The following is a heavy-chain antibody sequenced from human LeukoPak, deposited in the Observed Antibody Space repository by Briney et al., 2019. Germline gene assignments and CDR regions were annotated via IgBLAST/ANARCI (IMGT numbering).Heavy chain of an antibody. CDR1: GFTLSRYG. J-gene: IGHJ6*03. Sequence: QPGRSLRLSCVASGFTLSRYGMHWVRQAPGKWLEWISFIPFDGTYKYYADSVKGRFAISRDNAKNSLYLQMNSLRAEDTAVYYCASQPLGDCSGGSCYSDYYYYYMDVWGKGTTVTVSS. CDR3: ASQPLGDCSGGSCYSDYYYYYMDV. CDR2: IPFDGTYK. D-gene: IGHD2-15*01. V-gene: IGHV3-33*03.